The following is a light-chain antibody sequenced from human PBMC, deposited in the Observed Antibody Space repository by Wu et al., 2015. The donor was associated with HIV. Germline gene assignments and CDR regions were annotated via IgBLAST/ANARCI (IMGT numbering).Light chain of an antibody. CDR2: AAS. CDR1: QGISSW. J-gene: IGKJ1*01. CDR3: QQYYTYPRT. Sequence: DIQMTQSPSSVSASVGDRVTITCRASQGISSWLAWYQQKPGKAPKLLIYAASSLQSGVPSRFSGIGSGTDFTLTISCLQSEDFATYYCQQYYTYPRTFGQGSKVEMK. V-gene: IGKV1-12*01.